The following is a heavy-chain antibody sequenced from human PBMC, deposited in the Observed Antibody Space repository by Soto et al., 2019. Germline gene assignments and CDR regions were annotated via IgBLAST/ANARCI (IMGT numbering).Heavy chain of an antibody. J-gene: IGHJ6*04. CDR2: IIPIFGTA. D-gene: IGHD3-3*01. CDR3: ARDRRLRFLAWLLYAANYNYSGVDV. CDR1: GGTFSSYA. Sequence: AVKASCKASGGTFSSYAISWVRQAPGQGLEWMGRIIPIFGTANYAQKFQGRVTITADESTSTAYMELSSLRSEDTAVYYCARDRRLRFLAWLLYAANYNYSGVDVWGRGTRVTVS. V-gene: IGHV1-69*13.